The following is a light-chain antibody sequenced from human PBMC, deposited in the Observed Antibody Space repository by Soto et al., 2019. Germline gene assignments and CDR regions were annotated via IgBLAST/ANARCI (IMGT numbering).Light chain of an antibody. V-gene: IGKV3-11*01. CDR1: LSVSSY. CDR2: HAS. J-gene: IGKJ1*01. CDR3: KQRSNWRHGTWT. Sequence: EIVLTQSPATLSLSPGERATLSCRASLSVSSYLALYPQKPGQAPRLLIYHASIRATAIPARFSVSGSGTDFTLNISSLEPEDFAVYYCKQRSNWRHGTWTFGQATKVEIK.